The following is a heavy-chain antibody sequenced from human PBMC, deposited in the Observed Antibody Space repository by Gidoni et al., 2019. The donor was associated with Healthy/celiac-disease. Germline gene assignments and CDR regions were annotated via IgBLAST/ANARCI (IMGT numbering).Heavy chain of an antibody. CDR1: GGPFSSYA. V-gene: IGHV1-69*09. CDR2: IIPILGIA. D-gene: IGHD6-13*01. J-gene: IGHJ4*02. CDR3: ARDRNTAAAGPFDY. Sequence: QVQLVQSGAEVKKTGSSVKDSCNASGGPFSSYAISWVRQTPGQGLEWMGRIIPILGIANYAQKFQGRVTITADKSTSTAYMELSSLRSEDTAVYYCARDRNTAAAGPFDYWGQGTLVTVSS.